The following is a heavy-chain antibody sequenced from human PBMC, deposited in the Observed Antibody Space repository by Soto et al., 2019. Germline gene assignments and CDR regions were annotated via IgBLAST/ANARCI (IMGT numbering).Heavy chain of an antibody. D-gene: IGHD3-16*02. CDR3: ARDYRASYPAYYYYGMDV. CDR2: IYYST. V-gene: IGHV4-31*03. Sequence: QVQLQESGPGLVKPSQTLSLTCTVSGGSISSGGYYWSWIRQHPGKGLEGIGYIYYSTYYNPSLKSRITISVDTSKNQFSLKLSSVTAAATAVYYCARDYRASYPAYYYYGMDVWGQGTTVTVSS. CDR1: GGSISSGGYY. J-gene: IGHJ6*02.